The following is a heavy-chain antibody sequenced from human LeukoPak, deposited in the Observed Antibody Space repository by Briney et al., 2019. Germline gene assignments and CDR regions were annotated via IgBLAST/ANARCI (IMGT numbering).Heavy chain of an antibody. CDR2: IDSSGSTI. J-gene: IGHJ4*02. Sequence: GGSLRLSCAVSGFTFRNNWMNWVRQAPGKGLEWVSYIDSSGSTIHYADSVKGRFTISRDNAKNSLYLQMNSLRAEDTAVYYCARTKEMATISYFDSWGQGTLVTVSS. CDR3: ARTKEMATISYFDS. D-gene: IGHD5-24*01. V-gene: IGHV3-48*04. CDR1: GFTFRNNW.